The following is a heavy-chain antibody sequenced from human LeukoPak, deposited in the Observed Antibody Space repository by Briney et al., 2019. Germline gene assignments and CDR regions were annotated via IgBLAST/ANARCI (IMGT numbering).Heavy chain of an antibody. J-gene: IGHJ4*02. CDR1: GGSITSYY. CDR3: ARDTYKFNTGYYFDY. V-gene: IGHV4-4*07. Sequence: SETLSLTCTVSGGSITSYYWSWIRQPAGKGLEWIGLISTSGSTNYNPSLKSRVTMSVDTSKNQFSLKLSSVTAADTAVYYCARDTYKFNTGYYFDYWGQGTLVTVSS. D-gene: IGHD1-14*01. CDR2: ISTSGST.